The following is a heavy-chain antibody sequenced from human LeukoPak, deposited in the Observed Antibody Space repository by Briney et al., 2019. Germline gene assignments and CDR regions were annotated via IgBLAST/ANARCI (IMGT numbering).Heavy chain of an antibody. J-gene: IGHJ4*02. CDR2: IWYDGGNK. CDR3: AKEMGQEAAGPTDY. CDR1: LFTFSSYG. Sequence: GGSLRLSCAASLFTFSSYGMHWVRQAPGKGLEWVAFIWYDGGNKYYADSVKGRFTISRDNSKNTLYLQMNSLRAENTAVYYCAKEMGQEAAGPTDYWGQGTLVTVSS. V-gene: IGHV3-30*02. D-gene: IGHD6-13*01.